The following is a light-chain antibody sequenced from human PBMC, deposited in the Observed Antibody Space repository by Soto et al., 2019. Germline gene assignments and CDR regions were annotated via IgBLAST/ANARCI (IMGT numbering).Light chain of an antibody. V-gene: IGLV2-14*03. CDR2: DVS. CDR1: SGDVGGYNY. CDR3: SSYAGNSTWV. J-gene: IGLJ1*01. Sequence: QSALTQPASVSGSPGQSIAISCTGTSGDVGGYNYVSWYQQHPGRAPKLMIYDVSNRPSGVSNRFSGSKSGNKASLTISGLQTEDEADYYCSSYAGNSTWVFGTGTKLTVL.